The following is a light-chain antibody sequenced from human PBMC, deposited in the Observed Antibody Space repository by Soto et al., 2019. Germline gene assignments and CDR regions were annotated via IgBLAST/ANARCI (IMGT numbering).Light chain of an antibody. Sequence: QSVLTQPPSVSEAPRQRVTISCSGSSSNIGKNAVNWYQQFPGKAPKLLIYHDDLLPSGVSDRFSGSKSGTSASLAISGLQSEDEADYYCATWDDSLNAWVFGGGTKLTV. CDR3: ATWDDSLNAWV. CDR1: SSNIGKNA. V-gene: IGLV1-36*01. J-gene: IGLJ3*02. CDR2: HDD.